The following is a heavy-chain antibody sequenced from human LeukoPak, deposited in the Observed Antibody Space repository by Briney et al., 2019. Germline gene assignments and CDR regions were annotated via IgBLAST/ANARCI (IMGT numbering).Heavy chain of an antibody. J-gene: IGHJ6*02. D-gene: IGHD2-15*01. CDR1: GGSFSGYY. V-gene: IGHV4-59*01. CDR2: IYYSGST. CDR3: AREKEVSSIVVGMDV. Sequence: SETLSLTCAVYGGSFSGYYWSWIRQPPGKGLEWIGYIYYSGSTNYNPSLKSRVTISVDTSKNQFSLKLSSVTAADTAVYYCAREKEVSSIVVGMDVRGQGTTVTVSS.